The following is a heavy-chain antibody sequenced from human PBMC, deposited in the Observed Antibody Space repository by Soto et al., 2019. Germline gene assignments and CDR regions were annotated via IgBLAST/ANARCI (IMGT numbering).Heavy chain of an antibody. V-gene: IGHV4-39*01. CDR3: ARRTAILTGYYGRVGWFDP. CDR2: IYYSGST. Sequence: QLQLQESGPGLVKPSETLSLTCTVSGGSISSSSYYWGWIRQPPGKGLEWIGSIYYSGSTYYNPSLKSRVTISVDTSKNQFSLKLSSVTAADTAVYYCARRTAILTGYYGRVGWFDPWGQGTLVTVSS. J-gene: IGHJ5*02. CDR1: GGSISSSSYY. D-gene: IGHD3-9*01.